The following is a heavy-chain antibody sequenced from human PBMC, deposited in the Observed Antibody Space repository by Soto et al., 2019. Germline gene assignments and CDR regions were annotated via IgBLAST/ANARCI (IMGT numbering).Heavy chain of an antibody. CDR1: GFTLSNYW. CDR3: ARVHPSRLGAFDV. Sequence: VESGGELVRPGGSLRLSCSASGFTLSNYWMHWLRQVPGKGPVWVARMNGEGTSTNYADSVKGRFSISRVTAKITLYLQMNSLTVADTSLYYWARVHPSRLGAFDVWGQGTLVTVSS. J-gene: IGHJ3*01. CDR2: MNGEGTST. D-gene: IGHD3-16*01. V-gene: IGHV3-74*01.